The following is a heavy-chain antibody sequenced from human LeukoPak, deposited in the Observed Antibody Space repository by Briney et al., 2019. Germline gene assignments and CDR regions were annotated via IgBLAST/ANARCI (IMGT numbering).Heavy chain of an antibody. CDR3: ARVNSSGYYYGPPDY. CDR1: GGSISSSSYH. CDR2: IYYSGST. J-gene: IGHJ4*02. D-gene: IGHD3-22*01. V-gene: IGHV4-39*07. Sequence: SGTLSLTCTVSGGSISSSSYHWGWIRQPPGKGLEWIGSIYYSGSTYYNPSLKSRVTISVDTSKNQFSLKLSSVTAADTAVYYCARVNSSGYYYGPPDYWGQGTLVTVSS.